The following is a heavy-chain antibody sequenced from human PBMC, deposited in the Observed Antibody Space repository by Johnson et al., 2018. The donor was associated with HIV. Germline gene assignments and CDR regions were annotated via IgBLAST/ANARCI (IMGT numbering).Heavy chain of an antibody. CDR2: ISWNSGSI. CDR3: AKSSSAYAFDI. D-gene: IGHD6-13*01. J-gene: IGHJ3*02. V-gene: IGHV3-9*01. Sequence: VQLVESGGGLVQPGRSLRLSCAASGFTFDDYAMHWVRQAPGKGLEWVSGISWNSGSIGYADSVKGRFTISRDNAKDSLYLQMNSLRAEDTALYYCAKSSSAYAFDIWCQGTMVTVSS. CDR1: GFTFDDYA.